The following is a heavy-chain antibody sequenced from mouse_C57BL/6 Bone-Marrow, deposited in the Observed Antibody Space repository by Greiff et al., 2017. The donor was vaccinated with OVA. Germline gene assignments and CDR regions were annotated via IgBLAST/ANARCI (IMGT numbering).Heavy chain of an antibody. V-gene: IGHV5-9-1*02. CDR3: TRGSYGRGAY. D-gene: IGHD1-1*01. CDR2: ISSGGDYI. Sequence: DVMLVESGEGLVKPGGSLKLSCAASGFTFSSYAMSWVRQTPEKRLEWVAYISSGGDYIYYADTVKGRFTISRDNARNTLYLQMSSLKSEDTAMYYCTRGSYGRGAYWGQGTLVTVSA. J-gene: IGHJ3*01. CDR1: GFTFSSYA.